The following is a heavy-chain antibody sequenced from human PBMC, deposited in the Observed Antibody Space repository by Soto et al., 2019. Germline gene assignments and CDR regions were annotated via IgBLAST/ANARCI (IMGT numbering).Heavy chain of an antibody. CDR1: GFTFSSYA. CDR3: AKAPTESYFCYMDV. J-gene: IGHJ6*03. CDR2: ISGSGGST. Sequence: EVQLLESGGGLVQPGGSLRLSCAVSGFTFSSYAMSWVRQAPGKGLEWVSGISGSGGSTDYADSVKGRFTISRDNSKYTLYLQMNSLRADDTAVYYCAKAPTESYFCYMDVWAKGTTVTVSS. V-gene: IGHV3-23*01. D-gene: IGHD1-1*01.